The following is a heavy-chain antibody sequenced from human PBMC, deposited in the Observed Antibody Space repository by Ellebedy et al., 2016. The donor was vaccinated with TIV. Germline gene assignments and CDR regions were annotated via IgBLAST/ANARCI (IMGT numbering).Heavy chain of an antibody. V-gene: IGHV4-31*03. D-gene: IGHD2-15*01. CDR2: IYHSGST. CDR1: GGSISSGGYY. Sequence: MPSETLSLTCTVSGGSISSGGYYWNWIRQHQGKGLEWIGYIYHSGSTYYNPSLKSRLTMSVDSSINKLSLTMTSVTAADTGVYYCAIQGVAATPGRLDSWGQGVLVTVSS. CDR3: AIQGVAATPGRLDS. J-gene: IGHJ4*02.